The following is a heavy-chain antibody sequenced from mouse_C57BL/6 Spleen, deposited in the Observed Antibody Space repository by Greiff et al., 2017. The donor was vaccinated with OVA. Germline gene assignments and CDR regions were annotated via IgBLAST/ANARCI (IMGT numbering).Heavy chain of an antibody. CDR1: GYTFTSYW. J-gene: IGHJ2*01. V-gene: IGHV1-55*01. D-gene: IGHD2-1*01. Sequence: VQLQQPGAELVKPGASVKMSCKASGYTFTSYWITWVKQRPGQGLEWIGDIYPGSGCTNYNEKFKSKATLTVDTSSSTAYMQLSSLTSEDSAVYYCARMERRDGNYFDDWGKGTTLTVSS. CDR3: ARMERRDGNYFDD. CDR2: IYPGSGCT.